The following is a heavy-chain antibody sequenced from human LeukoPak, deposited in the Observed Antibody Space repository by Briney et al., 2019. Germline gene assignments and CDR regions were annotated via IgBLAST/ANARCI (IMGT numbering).Heavy chain of an antibody. Sequence: SETLSLTCTVSGGPISSDYWSWIRQSPGKGLERLGYMYYIGSNNYNPSLKSRVTISLDTSKNQFSLRLSSVTAADTAVYYCARHAPGGFGELEPFDYWGQGILVTVSS. CDR3: ARHAPGGFGELEPFDY. J-gene: IGHJ4*02. V-gene: IGHV4-59*08. CDR1: GGPISSDY. CDR2: MYYIGSN. D-gene: IGHD3-10*01.